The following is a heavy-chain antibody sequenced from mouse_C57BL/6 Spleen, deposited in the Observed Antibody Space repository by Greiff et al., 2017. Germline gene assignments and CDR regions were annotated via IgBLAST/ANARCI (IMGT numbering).Heavy chain of an antibody. CDR2: ISSGGDYI. V-gene: IGHV5-9-1*02. J-gene: IGHJ2*01. D-gene: IGHD1-1*01. CDR3: KRDYYGSSYFDY. CDR1: GFTFSSYA. Sequence: EVKLVESGEGLVKPGGSLKLSCAASGFTFSSYAMSWVRQTPEKRLEWVAYISSGGDYIYYADTVKGRFTISRDNARNTLYLQMSSLKSEDTAMYDCKRDYYGSSYFDYWGQGTTLTVSS.